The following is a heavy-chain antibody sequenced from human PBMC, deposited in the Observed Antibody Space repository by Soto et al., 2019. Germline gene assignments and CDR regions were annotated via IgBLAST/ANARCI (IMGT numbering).Heavy chain of an antibody. Sequence: EVQLVESGGGLVKPGGSLRLSCAASGFTFNRYRMNWVRQAPGKGLEWVSSISSTTNYIYYADSMKGRFTVSRDNAKNSVYLEMNSLSAEDTALYYCARESEDLTSNFDYWGQGTLVTVSS. J-gene: IGHJ4*02. CDR1: GFTFNRYR. V-gene: IGHV3-21*01. CDR3: ARESEDLTSNFDY. CDR2: ISSTTNYI.